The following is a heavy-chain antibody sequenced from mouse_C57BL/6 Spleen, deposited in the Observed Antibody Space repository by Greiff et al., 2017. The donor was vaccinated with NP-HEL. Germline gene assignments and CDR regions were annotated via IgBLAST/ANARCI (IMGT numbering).Heavy chain of an antibody. V-gene: IGHV1-82*01. D-gene: IGHD1-1*01. CDR3: ARMHYGSSACDY. CDR1: GYAFSSSW. CDR2: IYPGDGDT. J-gene: IGHJ2*01. Sequence: QVQLKQSGPELVKPGASVKISCKASGYAFSSSWMNWVKQRPGKGLEWIGRIYPGDGDTNYNGKFKGKATLTADKSSSTAYMQLSSLTSEDSAVYFCARMHYGSSACDYWGQGTTLTVSS.